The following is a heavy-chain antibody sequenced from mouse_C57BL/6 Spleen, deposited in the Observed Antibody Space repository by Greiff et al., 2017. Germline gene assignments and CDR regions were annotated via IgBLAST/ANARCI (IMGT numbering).Heavy chain of an antibody. CDR1: GFTFNTYA. Sequence: EVHLVESGGGLVQPKGSLKLSCAASGFTFNTYAMHWVRQAPGKGLEWVARIRRKSSNSATYYADSVKDRFTISRDDSQSMLYLQRNNLKTEDTAMYYCGRARDGYYNAWFAYWGQGTLVTVSA. V-gene: IGHV10-3*01. CDR2: IRRKSSNSAT. D-gene: IGHD2-3*01. J-gene: IGHJ3*01. CDR3: GRARDGYYNAWFAY.